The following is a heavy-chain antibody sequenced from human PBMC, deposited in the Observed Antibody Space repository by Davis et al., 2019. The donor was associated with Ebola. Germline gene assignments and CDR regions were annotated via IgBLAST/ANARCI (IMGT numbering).Heavy chain of an antibody. CDR3: ARGGRNWFDP. CDR1: GGSFSGYY. D-gene: IGHD3-10*01. V-gene: IGHV4-34*01. J-gene: IGHJ5*02. Sequence: PGGSLRLSCAVYGGSFSGYYWSWIRQPPGKGLEWIGEINHSGSTNYNPSLKSRVTMSVDTSKNQFSLKLSSVTAADTAVYYCARGGRNWFDPWGQGTLVAVSS. CDR2: INHSGST.